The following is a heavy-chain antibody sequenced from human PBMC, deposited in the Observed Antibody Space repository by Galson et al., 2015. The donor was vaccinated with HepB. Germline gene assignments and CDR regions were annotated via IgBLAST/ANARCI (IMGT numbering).Heavy chain of an antibody. Sequence: SLRLSCAASGFSISSHYMNWVRQAPGKGLEWVSLIHGGNNKYYAASVKGRFTISRDDSVNTLFLQMNSLRAEDTAVYYCAQLGTGYWGQGTLVTVSS. V-gene: IGHV3-53*01. CDR2: IHGGNNK. CDR3: AQLGTGY. D-gene: IGHD6-13*01. J-gene: IGHJ4*02. CDR1: GFSISSHY.